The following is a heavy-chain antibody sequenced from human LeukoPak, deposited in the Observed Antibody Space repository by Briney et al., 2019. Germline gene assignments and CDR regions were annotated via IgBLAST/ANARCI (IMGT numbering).Heavy chain of an antibody. CDR3: ARGRISDYVWGSYRYSPFDY. J-gene: IGHJ4*02. CDR1: GGSISSGDYY. CDR2: INHSGST. Sequence: SETLSLTCTVSGGSISSGDYYWSWIRQPPGKGLEWIGEINHSGSTNYNPSLKSRVTISVDTSKNQFSLKLSSVTAADTAVYYCARGRISDYVWGSYRYSPFDYWGQGTLVTVSS. D-gene: IGHD3-16*02. V-gene: IGHV4-39*07.